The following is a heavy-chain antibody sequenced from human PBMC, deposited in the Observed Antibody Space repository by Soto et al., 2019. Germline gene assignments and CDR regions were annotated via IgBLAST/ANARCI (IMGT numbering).Heavy chain of an antibody. Sequence: SETLSLTCTVSGGSISSGPYSWGWIRQPPGKRQEWIGTFYYSGSTHYNPSLESRVTISVDTSKNQFSLKVSSVTAADTALYYCVRLGGYCSGTSCHGYYAMDVWGQGTTVTVSS. CDR1: GGSISSGPYS. CDR2: FYYSGST. D-gene: IGHD2-2*01. CDR3: VRLGGYCSGTSCHGYYAMDV. J-gene: IGHJ6*02. V-gene: IGHV4-39*01.